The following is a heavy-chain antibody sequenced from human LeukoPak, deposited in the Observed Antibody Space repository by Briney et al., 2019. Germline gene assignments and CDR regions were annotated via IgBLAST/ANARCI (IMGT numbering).Heavy chain of an antibody. CDR1: GYTFTSYD. V-gene: IGHV1-8*01. CDR2: MNPNSGNT. D-gene: IGHD5-18*01. CDR3: ARASGYSYGYDN. J-gene: IGHJ4*02. Sequence: ASVKVSCKASGYTFTSYDINWVRQATGQGLEWMGWMNPNSGNTGYAQRFQGRVTMTRNTSINTAYMELSSLRSEDTATYYCARASGYSYGYDNWGQGTLVTVSS.